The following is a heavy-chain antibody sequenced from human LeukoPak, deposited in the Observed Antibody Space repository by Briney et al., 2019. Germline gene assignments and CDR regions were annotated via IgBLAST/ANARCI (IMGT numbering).Heavy chain of an antibody. CDR3: SKVATYHYFYMDV. V-gene: IGHV3-23*01. CDR2: ISRHGDIT. CDR1: GFAFSTYSTYF. J-gene: IGHJ6*03. Sequence: PGGSLRLSCAASGFAFSTYSTYFMSWVRQAPGKGLEWVSTISRHGDITYYADSVKGRFIISRDSSKNALFLQINSLTAEDTAVYYCSKVATYHYFYMDVWGTGTTVTVSS.